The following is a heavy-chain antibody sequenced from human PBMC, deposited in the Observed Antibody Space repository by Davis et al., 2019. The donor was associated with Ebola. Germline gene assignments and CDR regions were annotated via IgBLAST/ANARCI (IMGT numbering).Heavy chain of an antibody. Sequence: ASVKVSCKASGNKFTNYKIHWVRQAPGQGLEWMGWISVFNGNTNYAQNLQGRVTMTTDASTSTAYMELRSLRSDDTAVYYCARAGSFYYYMDVWGKGTTVTVSS. D-gene: IGHD2-15*01. CDR3: ARAGSFYYYMDV. CDR1: GNKFTNYK. V-gene: IGHV1-18*04. CDR2: ISVFNGNT. J-gene: IGHJ6*03.